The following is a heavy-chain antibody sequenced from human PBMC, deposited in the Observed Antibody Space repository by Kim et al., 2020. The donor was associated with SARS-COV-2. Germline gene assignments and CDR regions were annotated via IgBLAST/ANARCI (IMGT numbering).Heavy chain of an antibody. CDR2: GGTT. Sequence: GGTTDYAAPVKGRVTVSRDDSKTTLYLQMNSLRIEDTGVYYCTTQGISPGDWGQGTLVTVSS. D-gene: IGHD2-8*02. J-gene: IGHJ4*02. CDR3: TTQGISPGD. V-gene: IGHV3-15*01.